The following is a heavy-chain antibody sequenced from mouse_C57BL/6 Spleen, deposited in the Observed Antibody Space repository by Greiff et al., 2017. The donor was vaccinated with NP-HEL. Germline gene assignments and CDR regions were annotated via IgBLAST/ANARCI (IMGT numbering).Heavy chain of an antibody. CDR3: ARHYYGSSYVNWYFDV. J-gene: IGHJ1*03. CDR2: IWSDGST. V-gene: IGHV2-6-1*01. CDR1: GFSLTSYG. D-gene: IGHD1-1*01. Sequence: VKLQESGPGLVAPSQCLSITCTVSGFSLTSYGVHWVRQPPGKGLEWLVVIWSDGSTTYNSALKSRLSISKDNSKSQVFLKMNSLQTDDTAMYYCARHYYGSSYVNWYFDVWGTGTTVTVSS.